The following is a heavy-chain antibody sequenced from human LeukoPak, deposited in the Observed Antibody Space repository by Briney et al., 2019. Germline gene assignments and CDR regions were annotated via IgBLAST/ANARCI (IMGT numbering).Heavy chain of an antibody. J-gene: IGHJ6*02. D-gene: IGHD3-10*01. CDR3: ARDPNYGSGSYYYYYYGMDV. CDR1: GYTFTGYY. V-gene: IGHV1-2*06. CDR2: INPNSGGT. Sequence: GASVKVSCKASGYTFTGYYMHWVRQAPGQGLEWMGRINPNSGGTNYAQKFQGKVTMTRDTSASTAYMELSSLRSEDTAVYYCARDPNYGSGSYYYYYYGMDVWGQGTTVTVSS.